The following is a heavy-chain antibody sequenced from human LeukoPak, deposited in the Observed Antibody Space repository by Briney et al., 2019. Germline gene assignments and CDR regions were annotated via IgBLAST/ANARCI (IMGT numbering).Heavy chain of an antibody. J-gene: IGHJ4*02. CDR3: ARGLQLAPYFFDY. D-gene: IGHD1-1*01. CDR1: GGSISSYY. Sequence: SETLSLTCTVSGGSISSYYWSWIRQPPGKGLEWIGYIYYSGSTNYNPSLKSRVTISVDTSKNQFSLKLSSVTAADTAVYYCARGLQLAPYFFDYWGQGTLVTVSS. V-gene: IGHV4-59*01. CDR2: IYYSGST.